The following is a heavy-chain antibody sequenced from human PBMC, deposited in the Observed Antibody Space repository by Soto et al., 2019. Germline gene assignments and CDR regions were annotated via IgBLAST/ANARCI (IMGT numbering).Heavy chain of an antibody. CDR2: IYWDDDK. V-gene: IGHV2-5*02. CDR3: AHSLIGYYYDSSGSNWFDP. Sequence: QITLKESGPTLVKPTQTLTLTCTFSGFSLSTSGVGVGWIRQPPGKALEWLALIYWDDDKSYSPSLKSRLTLPKDDCENQVVPAMTHLDPDDQAPYYCAHSLIGYYYDSSGSNWFDPWGQGTLVTVSS. D-gene: IGHD3-22*01. CDR1: GFSLSTSGVG. J-gene: IGHJ5*02.